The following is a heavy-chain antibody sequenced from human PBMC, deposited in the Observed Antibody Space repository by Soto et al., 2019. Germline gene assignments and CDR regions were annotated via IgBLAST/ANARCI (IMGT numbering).Heavy chain of an antibody. J-gene: IGHJ6*02. CDR3: AREVFCSSSSCQVRYGMDV. CDR2: INSGGST. V-gene: IGHV3-53*01. Sequence: GGSLRLSCAPSGFTVSSHYMSWVRQAPGKGLEWVSVINSGGSTYYADSVKGRFTISRDHSRNTLYLQMNSLRVEDTAVYYCAREVFCSSSSCQVRYGMDVWGQGTTVTAP. CDR1: GFTVSSHY. D-gene: IGHD2-2*01.